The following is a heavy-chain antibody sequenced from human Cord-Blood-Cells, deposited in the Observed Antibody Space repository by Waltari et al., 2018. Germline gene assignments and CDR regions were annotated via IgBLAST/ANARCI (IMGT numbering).Heavy chain of an antibody. CDR1: GFTFGSYG. V-gene: IGHV3-30*18. Sequence: QVQLVESGGGAVQPGWSLRLYCAAYGFTFGSYGMPWVRQALGRGLDWVEVITYDGSNKYYADSVKGRFTISRDNSKNTLYLQMNSLRAEDTAVYYCAKDLTRYNWNYGDAFDIWGQGTMVTVSS. J-gene: IGHJ3*02. CDR2: ITYDGSNK. CDR3: AKDLTRYNWNYGDAFDI. D-gene: IGHD1-7*01.